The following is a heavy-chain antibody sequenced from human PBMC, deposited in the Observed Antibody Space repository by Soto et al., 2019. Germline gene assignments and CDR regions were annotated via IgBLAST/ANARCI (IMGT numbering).Heavy chain of an antibody. CDR3: ARGSILAAYSHFDY. V-gene: IGHV4-59*01. Sequence: SETLSLTCTVSGGSISSYYWSWIRQPPGKGLEWIGFIYNIGNTNYNPSLKSRVTISGDTSKNQFSQKLTSVTAADTAVYYCARGSILAAYSHFDYWGQGTLVTVSS. D-gene: IGHD3-9*01. CDR1: GGSISSYY. CDR2: IYNIGNT. J-gene: IGHJ4*02.